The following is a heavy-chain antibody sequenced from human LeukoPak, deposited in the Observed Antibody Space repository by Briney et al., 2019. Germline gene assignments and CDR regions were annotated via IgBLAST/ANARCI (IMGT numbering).Heavy chain of an antibody. D-gene: IGHD3-3*01. CDR1: GFNFNNCA. CDR2: VYNTGDYT. J-gene: IGHJ4*02. V-gene: IGHV3-23*01. CDR3: AKSGDRWSHFDY. Sequence: GGSLRLSCVASGFNFNNCAMNWVRRAPGKGLEWVADVYNTGDYTYYTDSVKGRFTISRDNSKNTLYLEMNSLRTEDTALYYCAKSGDRWSHFDYWGQGTLVTVSS.